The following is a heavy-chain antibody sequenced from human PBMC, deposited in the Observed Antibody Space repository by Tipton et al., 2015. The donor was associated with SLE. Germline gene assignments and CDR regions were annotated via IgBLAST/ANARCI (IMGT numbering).Heavy chain of an antibody. CDR1: GGSISGSY. CDR3: VKEVWAHY. V-gene: IGHV4-59*01. Sequence: TLSLTCTVSGGSISGSYWSWIRQSPGKGLEWIGYIYYTGSTNYSPSLKSRVTISLDTSRNQFSLNLRSVTAADTAVYYCVKEVWAHYGGQGTLVTVSS. J-gene: IGHJ4*02. CDR2: IYYTGST. D-gene: IGHD7-27*01.